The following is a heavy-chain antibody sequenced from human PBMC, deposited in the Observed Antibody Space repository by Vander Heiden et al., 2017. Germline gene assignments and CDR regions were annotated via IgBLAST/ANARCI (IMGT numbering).Heavy chain of an antibody. CDR3: ARRAPGSGGVFDY. CDR1: GYTFTSSA. D-gene: IGHD6-19*01. J-gene: IGHJ4*02. V-gene: IGHV1-3*01. Sequence: QVQLVQSGAEVKKPGASVKVSCKASGYTFTSSAMHWVRQAPGQRLEWMGWINAGNGNPKCSQKFQGRVTITRDTSASTAYMELSSLRSEDTAVYYCARRAPGSGGVFDYWGQGTLVTVSS. CDR2: INAGNGNP.